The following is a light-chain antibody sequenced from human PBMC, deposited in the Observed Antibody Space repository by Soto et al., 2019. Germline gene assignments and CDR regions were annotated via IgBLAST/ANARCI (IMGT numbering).Light chain of an antibody. CDR1: QGIRSF. J-gene: IGKJ3*01. V-gene: IGKV1-9*01. Sequence: DIQLTQSPSFLSASVGDRVTITCRASQGIRSFLAWYQQKPGKAPKVLMYTASTLESEVPSRFSGSGSGTEFTLTISSLQPEDFATYYCQQFNSFPMTFGPGTKLDIK. CDR3: QQFNSFPMT. CDR2: TAS.